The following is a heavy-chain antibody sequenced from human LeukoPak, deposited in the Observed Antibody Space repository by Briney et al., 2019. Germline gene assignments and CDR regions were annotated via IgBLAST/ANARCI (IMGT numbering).Heavy chain of an antibody. V-gene: IGHV4-31*03. D-gene: IGHD5-18*01. Sequence: PSETLSLTCTVSGGSISSGGYYWSWIRQHPGKGLEWIGYIYYSGSTYYNPSLKSRVTISVDTSENQFSLKLSSVTAADTAVYYCARMGRSYGLTLWGQGTLVTVSS. J-gene: IGHJ4*02. CDR2: IYYSGST. CDR1: GGSISSGGYY. CDR3: ARMGRSYGLTL.